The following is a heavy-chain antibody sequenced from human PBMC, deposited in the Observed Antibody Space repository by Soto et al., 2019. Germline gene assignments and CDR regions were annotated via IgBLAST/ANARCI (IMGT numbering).Heavy chain of an antibody. V-gene: IGHV4-31*01. D-gene: IGHD2-15*01. CDR1: GGSISSGGYY. CDR3: ARDVGYCSGGSCPHYYYYGMDV. Sequence: QVQLQESGPGLVKPSQTLSLTCTVSGGSISSGGYYWSWIRQHPGKGLEWIGYIYYSGSTYYNPXRKXXXNISVDTSKNXXSXKXXSVTAADTAVYYCARDVGYCSGGSCPHYYYYGMDVWGQGTTVTVSS. J-gene: IGHJ6*02. CDR2: IYYSGST.